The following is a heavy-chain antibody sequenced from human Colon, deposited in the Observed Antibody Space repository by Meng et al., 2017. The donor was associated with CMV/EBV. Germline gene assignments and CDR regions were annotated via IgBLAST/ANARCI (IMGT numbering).Heavy chain of an antibody. CDR3: ARLGYCTSTSCKGYNYGMDV. V-gene: IGHV5-51*01. CDR1: EYNFTNYW. CDR2: IYFGGSDI. D-gene: IGHD2-2*01. J-gene: IGHJ6*02. Sequence: KVSCKASEYNFTNYWIGWVRQMPGKGLEWMGIIYFGGSDIRYSPSFRGQVTISADKFISTAYLQWSSLKASDTAIYYCARLGYCTSTSCKGYNYGMDVWGQGTTVTVSS.